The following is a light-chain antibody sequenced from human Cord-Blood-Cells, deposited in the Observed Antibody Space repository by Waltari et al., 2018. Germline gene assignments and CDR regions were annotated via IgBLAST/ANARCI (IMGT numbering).Light chain of an antibody. J-gene: IGLJ3*02. CDR1: SRDVAGSNY. V-gene: IGLV2-8*01. CDR3: SSYAGSNKRV. CDR2: EVS. Sequence: QSALTQPPSASGSPGQSVTISCTCTSRDVAGSNYLSWYQQHPGKAPKHMIYEVSKRPSGVPDRFSGSKSGNTASLTVSGLQAEDEADYYCSSYAGSNKRVFGGGTKLTVL.